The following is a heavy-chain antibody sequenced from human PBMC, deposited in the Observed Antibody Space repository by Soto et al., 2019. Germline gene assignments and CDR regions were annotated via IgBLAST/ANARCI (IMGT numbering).Heavy chain of an antibody. J-gene: IGHJ4*02. V-gene: IGHV3-23*01. CDR1: GFTFRNCA. D-gene: IGHD2-2*01. CDR2: ISNSGST. Sequence: GSLRLSCAASGFTFRNCAMNWVRQATERGLEWVSTISNSGSTYYADAVKGRFTISRDISKNTLYLQMSSLRADDTALYYCAKDREGYCSSTSCLYYFDSWGQGTQVTAP. CDR3: AKDREGYCSSTSCLYYFDS.